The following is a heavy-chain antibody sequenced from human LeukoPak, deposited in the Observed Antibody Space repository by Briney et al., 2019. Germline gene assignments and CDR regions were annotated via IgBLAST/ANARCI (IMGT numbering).Heavy chain of an antibody. CDR3: ARVNGPNSGYYYTLDL. V-gene: IGHV3-33*01. CDR1: GLTFRNYA. J-gene: IGHJ5*02. Sequence: GTSLRLSCAASGLTFRNYAMHWVRQAPGGRLEWVAVIWFDGTEKYYAASVMGRFTISRDSSENTLYLQMNGLRKEDTAVYYCARVNGPNSGYYYTLDLWGQGTPVTVSS. D-gene: IGHD3-22*01. CDR2: IWFDGTEK.